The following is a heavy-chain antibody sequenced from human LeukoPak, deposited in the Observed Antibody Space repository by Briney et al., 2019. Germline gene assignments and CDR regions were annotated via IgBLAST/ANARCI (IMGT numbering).Heavy chain of an antibody. Sequence: ASVKVSCKASGYTFTGYYMHWVRQAPGQGLEWMGWISPNSGGTNYAQKFQGRVTMTRDTSISTAYMELSRLRSDDTAVYYCARANRRDGYNFPAGYWGQGTLVTVSS. V-gene: IGHV1-2*02. CDR1: GYTFTGYY. J-gene: IGHJ4*02. CDR2: ISPNSGGT. CDR3: ARANRRDGYNFPAGY. D-gene: IGHD5-24*01.